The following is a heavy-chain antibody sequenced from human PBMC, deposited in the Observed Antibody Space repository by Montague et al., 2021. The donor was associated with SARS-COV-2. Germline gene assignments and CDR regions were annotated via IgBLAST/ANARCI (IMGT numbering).Heavy chain of an antibody. V-gene: IGHV3-23*01. Sequence: SLRLSCAASGFSFIGYSMYWVRQTPGKGLELVSALRGSDGATFYADAVNGRFTISRDTSKNTLSLLMISLRADDSALYYCAKGAFSYGINIMDSWGQGTLVTVSS. D-gene: IGHD2-21*01. CDR2: LRGSDGAT. J-gene: IGHJ4*02. CDR1: GFSFIGYS. CDR3: AKGAFSYGINIMDS.